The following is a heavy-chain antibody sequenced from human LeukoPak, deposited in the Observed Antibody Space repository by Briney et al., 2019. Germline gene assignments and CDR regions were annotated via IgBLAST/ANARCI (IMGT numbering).Heavy chain of an antibody. CDR2: INYRGST. D-gene: IGHD3-10*01. V-gene: IGHV4-30-4*01. CDR1: GGSINSGDFH. CDR3: ASLGCYYNY. Sequence: SETLSLTCSVSGGSINSGDFHWSWVRQSPGKGLEWIGYINYRGSTDYNSSLKSRLIISVDTSKNHFSLKLNSVTAADTAVYYCASLGCYYNYWGQGRLVIVSS. J-gene: IGHJ4*02.